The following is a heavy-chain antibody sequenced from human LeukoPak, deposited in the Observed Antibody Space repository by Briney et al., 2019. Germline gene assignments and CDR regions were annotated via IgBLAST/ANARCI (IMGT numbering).Heavy chain of an antibody. J-gene: IGHJ6*03. D-gene: IGHD5-24*01. Sequence: GAALEISCKTSWNSFSDSLIAWVRPLAREGLELMGINPNSGSNTTDSRYSPSFHGQVPISADNSVSTAYLPWSRLKASDTATYYCARRGDGYKLDVWGKGTTV. CDR1: WNSFSDSL. V-gene: IGHV5-51*01. CDR3: ARRGDGYKLDV. CDR2: NPNSGSNT.